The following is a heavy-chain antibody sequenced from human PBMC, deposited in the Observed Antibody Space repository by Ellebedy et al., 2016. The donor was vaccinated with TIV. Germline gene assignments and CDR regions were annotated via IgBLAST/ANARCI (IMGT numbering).Heavy chain of an antibody. CDR1: GGSISSYY. D-gene: IGHD3-10*01. V-gene: IGHV2-70*18. J-gene: IGHJ6*02. Sequence: TLSLXXTVSGGSISSYYWSWIRQPPGKGLEWLALIDWDDDKYYSTSLKTRLTISKDTSKNQVVLTMTNMDPVDTATYYCARNRRIWFGELRDPYYYGMDVWGQGTTVTVSS. CDR3: ARNRRIWFGELRDPYYYGMDV. CDR2: IDWDDDK.